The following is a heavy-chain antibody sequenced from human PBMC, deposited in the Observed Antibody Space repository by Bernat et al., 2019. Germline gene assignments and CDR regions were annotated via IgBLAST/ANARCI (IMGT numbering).Heavy chain of an antibody. D-gene: IGHD5-12*01. CDR1: GGSISSGSYY. V-gene: IGHV4-61*02. J-gene: IGHJ4*02. CDR2: IYSSGST. CDR3: ARALGSAYDPFDY. Sequence: QVRLQESGPGLVKPSQTLSLTCTVSGGSISSGSYYWSWIRQPAGKGLEWIGRIYSSGSTNYNPSLKSRVTISVDTSKNQFSLNLTSVTAADTAVYYCARALGSAYDPFDYWGQGTLVTVSS.